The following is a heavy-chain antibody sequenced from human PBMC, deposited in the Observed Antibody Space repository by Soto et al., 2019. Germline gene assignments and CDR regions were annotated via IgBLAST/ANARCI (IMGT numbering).Heavy chain of an antibody. Sequence: GGSLILSCAASGFTFSDYAMHWVRQAPGKGLEWVAVVSHDGRNTHYADSVKGRFTISRDSCKNTVSLEMTSLRAEDTAVYYCAKGGRQWLVRSDFNYWGQGALVTVSS. CDR1: GFTFSDYA. J-gene: IGHJ4*02. V-gene: IGHV3-30*18. CDR3: AKGGRQWLVRSDFNY. D-gene: IGHD6-19*01. CDR2: VSHDGRNT.